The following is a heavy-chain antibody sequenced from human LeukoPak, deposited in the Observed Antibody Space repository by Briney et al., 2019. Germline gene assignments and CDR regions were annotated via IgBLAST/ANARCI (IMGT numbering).Heavy chain of an antibody. D-gene: IGHD2-2*01. Sequence: SETLSLTCTVSSHSISSDYCWGWIRQSPGKGLEWIGSIYHAGSTYYNPSLKTRVTMSVDTSKNQFSLKLNSVTAADSAIYYCARDVIVVPALLFGNWFDPWGQGTLVTVSS. CDR2: IYHAGST. CDR1: SHSISSDYC. CDR3: ARDVIVVPALLFGNWFDP. J-gene: IGHJ5*02. V-gene: IGHV4-38-2*02.